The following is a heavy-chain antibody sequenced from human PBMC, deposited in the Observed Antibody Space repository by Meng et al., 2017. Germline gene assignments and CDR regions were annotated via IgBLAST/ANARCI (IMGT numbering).Heavy chain of an antibody. V-gene: IGHV6-1*01. CDR1: GDSVSCNSAA. CDR2: AYYRSKWYH. CDR3: ARGSYSFDS. Sequence: QIHLQQSGPGLVKPSPTLSLICAISGDSVSCNSAAWNWIRQSPSRGLEWLGRAYYRSKWYHDYAESVKSRISIDPDTSKNQFSLQLRSVTPEDSAVYYCARGSYSFDSWGQRTLVTVSS. J-gene: IGHJ4*02. D-gene: IGHD1-26*01.